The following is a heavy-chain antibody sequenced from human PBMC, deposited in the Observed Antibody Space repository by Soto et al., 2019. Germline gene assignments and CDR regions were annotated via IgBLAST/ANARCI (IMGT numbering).Heavy chain of an antibody. CDR1: GGTFSSYT. D-gene: IGHD5-12*01. CDR3: ARKMSIRGPSGMDV. V-gene: IGHV1-69*02. CDR2: IIPILGIT. J-gene: IGHJ6*04. Sequence: QVQLVQSGAEVKKPGSSVKGSCKASGGTFSSYTISWVRQAPGQGLEWMGRIIPILGITNYAQKFQGRIEIAADNTASTEYMELSSLSSEDTAEYYGARKMSIRGPSGMDVWGKGTTVTVS.